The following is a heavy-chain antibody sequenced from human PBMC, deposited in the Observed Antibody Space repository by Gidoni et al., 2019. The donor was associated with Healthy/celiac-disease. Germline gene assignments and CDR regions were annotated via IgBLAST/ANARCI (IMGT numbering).Heavy chain of an antibody. CDR3: ARDQALSSWYDRIYYYYYGMDV. CDR2: ISSSSSYI. Sequence: EVQLVESGGGLVKPGGSLRLSCAASGFTFSSYSMTWVRQAPGKGLEWVSSISSSSSYIYYADSVKGRFTISRDNAKNSLYLQMNSLRAEDTAVYYCARDQALSSWYDRIYYYYYGMDVWGQGTTVTVSS. J-gene: IGHJ6*02. CDR1: GFTFSSYS. D-gene: IGHD6-13*01. V-gene: IGHV3-21*01.